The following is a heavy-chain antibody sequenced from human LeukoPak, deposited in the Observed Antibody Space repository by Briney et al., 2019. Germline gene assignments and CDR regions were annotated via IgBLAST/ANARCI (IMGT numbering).Heavy chain of an antibody. Sequence: ASVKVSCKASGYTFTSYAMHWVRQAAGQRLEWMGWINAGNGNTKYSQKFQGRVTITRDTSASTAYMELSSLRSEDTAVYYCARETDYDILTGYSKPFDYWGQGTLVTVSS. D-gene: IGHD3-9*01. CDR3: ARETDYDILTGYSKPFDY. CDR2: INAGNGNT. V-gene: IGHV1-3*01. CDR1: GYTFTSYA. J-gene: IGHJ4*02.